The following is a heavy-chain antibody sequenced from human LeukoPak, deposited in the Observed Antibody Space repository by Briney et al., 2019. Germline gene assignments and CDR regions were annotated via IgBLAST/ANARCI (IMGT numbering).Heavy chain of an antibody. V-gene: IGHV3-11*01. CDR2: MSGRGSNI. Sequence: PGGSLRLSCEASGFTFSDYYMSWIRQAPGKGLEWVSYMSGRGSNIYYADSMKGRFTISRDNAENSLYLQMNSLRAEDTAVYYCARARVPWELLRGPFDYWGRGTLVTVSS. D-gene: IGHD1-26*01. CDR3: ARARVPWELLRGPFDY. J-gene: IGHJ4*02. CDR1: GFTFSDYY.